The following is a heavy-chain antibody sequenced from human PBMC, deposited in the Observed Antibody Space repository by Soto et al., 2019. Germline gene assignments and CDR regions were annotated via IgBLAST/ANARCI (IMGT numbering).Heavy chain of an antibody. CDR3: TITGGYSNSHYWFDP. CDR2: IGGNTESGTT. D-gene: IGHD6-13*01. J-gene: IGHJ5*02. Sequence: LLVESGGGLVNPGGSLRLSCAASGFSFSKAFLSWVRQAPGKGLEWVGDIGGNTESGTTDYAASVKGRFTISRDDSKNTMYLQMNSLQSEDTAVYYCTITGGYSNSHYWFDPWGQGTPVIVSS. V-gene: IGHV3-15*04. CDR1: GFSFSKAF.